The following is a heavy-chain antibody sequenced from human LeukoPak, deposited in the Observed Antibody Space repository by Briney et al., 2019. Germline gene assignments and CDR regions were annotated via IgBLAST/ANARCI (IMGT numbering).Heavy chain of an antibody. Sequence: GGSLRLSCAASGFTFDNYAMHWVRQAPGKGLEWASGISWNSGSIGYADSVKGRFTISRDNAKNSLYLQMNSLRAEDTALYYCAKDKEQWLVSDFQHWGQGTLVTVSS. CDR1: GFTFDNYA. D-gene: IGHD6-19*01. CDR2: ISWNSGSI. V-gene: IGHV3-9*01. J-gene: IGHJ1*01. CDR3: AKDKEQWLVSDFQH.